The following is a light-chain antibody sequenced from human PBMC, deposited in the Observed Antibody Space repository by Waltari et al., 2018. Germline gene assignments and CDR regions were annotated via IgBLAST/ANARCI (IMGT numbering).Light chain of an antibody. CDR3: MQALQTPLT. CDR2: LGS. J-gene: IGKJ4*01. Sequence: DIVMTQSPLSLPVTPGEPASIPCRSSQSLLHSNGYNYLDWYLQKPGQSPQLLIYLGSNRASGVPDRFSSSGSGTDFTLRISRVEAEDVGVYYCMQALQTPLTFGGGTKVEIK. CDR1: QSLLHSNGYNY. V-gene: IGKV2-28*01.